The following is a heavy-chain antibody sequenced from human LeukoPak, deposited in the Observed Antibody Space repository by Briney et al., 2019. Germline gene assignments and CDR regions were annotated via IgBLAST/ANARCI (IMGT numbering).Heavy chain of an antibody. J-gene: IGHJ4*02. V-gene: IGHV3-21*01. Sequence: NPGGSLRLSCAASGFTFSSYYMNWVRQAPGKGLEWVSSISSSSSYIYYADSVKGRFTISRDNAKNSLYLQLNSLRAEDTAVYYCARDLDTGLVTGFSWGQGTPVTVSS. CDR3: ARDLDTGLVTGFS. CDR1: GFTFSSYY. CDR2: ISSSSSYI. D-gene: IGHD5-18*01.